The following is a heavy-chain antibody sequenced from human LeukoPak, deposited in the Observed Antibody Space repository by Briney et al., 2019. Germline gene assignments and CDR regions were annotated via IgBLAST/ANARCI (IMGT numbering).Heavy chain of an antibody. J-gene: IGHJ4*02. CDR1: DGSITTYY. CDR3: ARQGSVGATPLDY. D-gene: IGHD1-26*01. V-gene: IGHV4-4*07. CDR2: MYGSGTP. Sequence: SETLSLTCSVSDGSITTYYWSWIRQPAGKGLEWIGRMYGSGTPNYSPSLNSRVTISVDTSKNQFSLNLSSVTAADTAVYYCARQGSVGATPLDYWGQGILVTVSS.